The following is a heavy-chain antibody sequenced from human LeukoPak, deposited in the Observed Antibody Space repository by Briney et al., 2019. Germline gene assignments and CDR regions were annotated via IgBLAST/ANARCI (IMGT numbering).Heavy chain of an antibody. CDR1: GYTFTSYG. V-gene: IGHV1-18*01. CDR2: ISAYNGNT. Sequence: GASVKVSCKASGYTFTSYGISWVRQAPGQGLEWMGWISAYNGNTNFAQKLQGRVTMTTDTSTSTAYMELRSLRSDDTAVYYCARPSTIFGVVEHFDYWGQGTLVTVSS. J-gene: IGHJ4*02. CDR3: ARPSTIFGVVEHFDY. D-gene: IGHD3-3*01.